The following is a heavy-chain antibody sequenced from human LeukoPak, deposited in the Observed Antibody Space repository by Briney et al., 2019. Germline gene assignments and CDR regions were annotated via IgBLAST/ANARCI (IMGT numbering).Heavy chain of an antibody. J-gene: IGHJ5*02. CDR2: ISYDGSNK. D-gene: IGHD1-1*01. V-gene: IGHV3-30*18. CDR3: AKTLLEKIIGWFDP. Sequence: GGSLRLSCAASGFTFSSYGMHWVRQAPGKGLEWVAVISYDGSNKYYADSVKGRFTISRDNSKNTLYLQMNGLRAEDTAIYYCAKTLLEKIIGWFDPWGQGILVTVSS. CDR1: GFTFSSYG.